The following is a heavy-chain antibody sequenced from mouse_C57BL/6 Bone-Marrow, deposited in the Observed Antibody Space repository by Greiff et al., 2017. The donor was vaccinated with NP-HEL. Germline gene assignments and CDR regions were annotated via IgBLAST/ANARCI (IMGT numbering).Heavy chain of an antibody. J-gene: IGHJ3*01. CDR3: TTGSPAWFAY. CDR1: GFNIKDDY. Sequence: VQLQQSGAELVRPGASVKLSCTASGFNIKDDYMHWVKQRPEQGLEWIGWLDPENGDTEYASKFQGKATITADTSSNTAYLQLSSLTSEDTAVYYCTTGSPAWFAYWGQGTLVTVSA. V-gene: IGHV14-4*01. CDR2: LDPENGDT. D-gene: IGHD1-1*02.